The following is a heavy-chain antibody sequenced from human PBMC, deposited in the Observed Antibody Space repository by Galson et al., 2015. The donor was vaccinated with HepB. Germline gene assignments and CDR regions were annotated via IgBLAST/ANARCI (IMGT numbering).Heavy chain of an antibody. Sequence: SLRLSCAASGFTFSNYAMNWIRQAPGKGLEWVSVITSSGVATWYADSVRGRFTISRDNFRSMMYLQMNGLRAEDTAVYYCAKGTLATCTGATCYPADYWGQGTLATVSS. CDR2: ITSSGVAT. CDR1: GFTFSNYA. D-gene: IGHD2-8*02. CDR3: AKGTLATCTGATCYPADY. J-gene: IGHJ4*02. V-gene: IGHV3-23*01.